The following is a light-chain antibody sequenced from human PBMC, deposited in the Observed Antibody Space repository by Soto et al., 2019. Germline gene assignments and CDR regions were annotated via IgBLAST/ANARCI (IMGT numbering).Light chain of an antibody. V-gene: IGKV3-15*01. CDR2: GES. CDR3: QQYNNWPPDRT. Sequence: EIVMTQSPATLSVSPGERATLSCRASQSVGSNLAWYQLKPGQAPRLIIYGESTRATGIPARFSGSGTGTEFTLTISSLQSEDFAIYFCQQYNNWPPDRTFGQGTKVEIK. J-gene: IGKJ1*01. CDR1: QSVGSN.